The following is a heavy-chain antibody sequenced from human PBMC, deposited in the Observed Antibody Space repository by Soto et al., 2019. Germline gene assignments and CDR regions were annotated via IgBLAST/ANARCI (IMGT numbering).Heavy chain of an antibody. Sequence: PSETLSLTCTVSGGSISSGGYYWSWIRQHPGKGLEWIGYIYYSGSTYYNPSLKSRVTISVDTSKNQFSLKLSSVTAADTAVYYCARGYREGITIFGVETDSYYYGIDVWGQGTTVTVSS. D-gene: IGHD3-3*01. V-gene: IGHV4-31*03. CDR1: GGSISSGGYY. CDR2: IYYSGST. J-gene: IGHJ6*02. CDR3: ARGYREGITIFGVETDSYYYGIDV.